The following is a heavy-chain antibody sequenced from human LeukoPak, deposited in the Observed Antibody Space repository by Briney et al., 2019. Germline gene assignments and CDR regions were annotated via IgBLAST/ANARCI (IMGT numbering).Heavy chain of an antibody. CDR2: LNPSSGDT. J-gene: IGHJ4*02. V-gene: IGHV1-2*02. Sequence: GASVKVSCKASGYTFTSYYMHWVRQAPGQGLQWMGWLNPSSGDTKYAQNFQGRVTMTRDTSITTAYMQLNSLRSADTAVYFCAGTDSDWNHEITFWGQGTLVTASS. CDR3: AGTDSDWNHEITF. D-gene: IGHD1-1*01. CDR1: GYTFTSYY.